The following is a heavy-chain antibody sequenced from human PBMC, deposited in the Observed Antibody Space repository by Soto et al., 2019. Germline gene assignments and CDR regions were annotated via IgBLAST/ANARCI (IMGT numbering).Heavy chain of an antibody. Sequence: QVQLVQSGAEVKKPGSSVKDSCKASGGTFSSYAMTWVRQAPGQGLEWMGGIIPIFGTANYAQKFQGRVTFTADEYTSTAYMALGSLRTEDKAVYYWAIRVLSGGESPYYLYYWAPGTVVTVSS. CDR1: GGTFSSYA. CDR2: IIPIFGTA. V-gene: IGHV1-69*01. D-gene: IGHD2-21*01. CDR3: AIRVLSGGESPYYLYY. J-gene: IGHJ4*02.